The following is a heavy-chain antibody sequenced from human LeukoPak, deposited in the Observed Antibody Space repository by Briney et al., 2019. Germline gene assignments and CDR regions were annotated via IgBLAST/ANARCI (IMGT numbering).Heavy chain of an antibody. V-gene: IGHV4-30-2*01. CDR2: IYHSGST. D-gene: IGHD3-22*01. CDR3: ARVIVHYYDSSGYYDY. Sequence: SETLSLTCAVSGGSISSGGYSWSWIRQPPGKGLEWIGYIYHSGSTYYNPSLKSRVTISVDRSKNQFSLKLSSVTAADTAVYYCARVIVHYYDSSGYYDYWGQGTLVTVSS. CDR1: GGSISSGGYS. J-gene: IGHJ4*02.